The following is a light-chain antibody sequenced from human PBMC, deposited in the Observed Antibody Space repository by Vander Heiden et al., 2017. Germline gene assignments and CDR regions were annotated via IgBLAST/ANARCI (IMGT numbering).Light chain of an antibody. CDR2: GKN. CDR1: SLRSSY. J-gene: IGLJ1*01. CDR3: NSRDSSGNHLV. V-gene: IGLV3-19*01. Sequence: SSALTQDPAVSVALGQTVRITSQGDSLRSSYAGWYQQQPGQAPVLVIYGKNNRPSGIPDRFSGSSSGNTASLTITGAQAEDEADYYCNSRDSSGNHLVFGTGTKVTVL.